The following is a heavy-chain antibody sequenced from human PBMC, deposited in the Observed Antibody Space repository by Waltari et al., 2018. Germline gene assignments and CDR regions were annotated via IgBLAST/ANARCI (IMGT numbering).Heavy chain of an antibody. CDR3: ARSHWNYPHDI. Sequence: QLQLQESGPGLVKPSETLSLTCTVSGGSISSSSYYWGWIRQPPGKGLEWIGSIYYSGSTYYNPSLKSRVTISVDTSKNQFSLKLSSVTAADTAVYYCARSHWNYPHDIWGQGTMVTVSS. CDR2: IYYSGST. D-gene: IGHD1-7*01. J-gene: IGHJ3*02. V-gene: IGHV4-39*01. CDR1: GGSISSSSYY.